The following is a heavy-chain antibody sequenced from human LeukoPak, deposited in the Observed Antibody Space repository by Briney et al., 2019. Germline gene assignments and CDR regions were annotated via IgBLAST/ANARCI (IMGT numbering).Heavy chain of an antibody. CDR3: ARDSPFGMVRGVPPES. V-gene: IGHV3-23*01. Sequence: GGSLRLSCAASGFTFSSYAMSWVRQAPGKGLEWVSAISGSGGSTYYADSVKGRFTISRDNSKNTLYLQMNSLRAEDTAVYYCARDSPFGMVRGVPPESWGQGTLVTVSS. J-gene: IGHJ5*02. D-gene: IGHD3-10*01. CDR2: ISGSGGST. CDR1: GFTFSSYA.